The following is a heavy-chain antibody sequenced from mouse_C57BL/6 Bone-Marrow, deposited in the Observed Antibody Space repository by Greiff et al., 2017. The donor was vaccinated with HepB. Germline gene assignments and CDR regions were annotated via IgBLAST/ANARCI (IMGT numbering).Heavy chain of an antibody. J-gene: IGHJ2*01. CDR1: GFTFSNYW. CDR2: IRLKSDNYAT. D-gene: IGHD2-4*01. CDR3: TVYYDYDEDY. V-gene: IGHV6-3*01. Sequence: EVQRVESGGGLVQPGGSMKLSCVASGFTFSNYWMNWVRQSPEKGLEWVAQIRLKSDNYATHYAESVKGRFTISRDDSKSSVYLQMNNLRAEDTGIYYCTVYYDYDEDYWGQGTTLTVSS.